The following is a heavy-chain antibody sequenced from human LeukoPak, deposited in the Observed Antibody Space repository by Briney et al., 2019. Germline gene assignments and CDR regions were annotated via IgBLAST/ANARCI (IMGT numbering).Heavy chain of an antibody. CDR2: INHSGST. CDR3: ARDGLLGAGFDY. D-gene: IGHD1-26*01. J-gene: IGHJ4*02. CDR1: GGSFSGYY. V-gene: IGHV4-34*01. Sequence: SETLSLTCAVYGGSFSGYYWSWIRQPPGKGLEWIGEINHSGSTNYNPSLKSRVTISVDTSKNQFSLKLSSVTAADTAVYYCARDGLLGAGFDYWGQGTLVTVSS.